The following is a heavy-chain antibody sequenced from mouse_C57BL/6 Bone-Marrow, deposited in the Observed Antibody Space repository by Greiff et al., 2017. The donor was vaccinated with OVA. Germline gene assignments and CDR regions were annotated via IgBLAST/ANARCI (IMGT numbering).Heavy chain of an antibody. Sequence: DVHLVESGGGLVKPGGSLKLSCAASGFTFSSYAMSWVRQTPEKRLEWVATISDGGSYTYYPDNVKGRFTISRDNAKNNLYLQMSHLKSEDTAMYYCARAMVRRAMDYWGQGTSVTVSS. V-gene: IGHV5-4*01. J-gene: IGHJ4*01. CDR2: ISDGGSYT. D-gene: IGHD2-3*01. CDR3: ARAMVRRAMDY. CDR1: GFTFSSYA.